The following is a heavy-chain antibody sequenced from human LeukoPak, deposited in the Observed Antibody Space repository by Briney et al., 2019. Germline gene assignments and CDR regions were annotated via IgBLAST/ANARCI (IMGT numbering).Heavy chain of an antibody. V-gene: IGHV3-53*01. CDR3: ASDFGY. CDR1: GFSVSSNF. Sequence: PGGSLRLSCAASGFSVSSNFMSWVRQAPGKGLEWISFIYSGGSTYYADSVKGRFTISRDNSKNTLYLQMNSLRAEGTAVYYCASDFGYWGQGTLVTVSS. J-gene: IGHJ4*02. CDR2: IYSGGST.